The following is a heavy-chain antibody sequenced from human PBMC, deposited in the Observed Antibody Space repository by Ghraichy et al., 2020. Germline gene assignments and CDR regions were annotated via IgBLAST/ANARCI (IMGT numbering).Heavy chain of an antibody. CDR2: IYPSGSA. V-gene: IGHV4-61*02. J-gene: IGHJ6*03. D-gene: IGHD2-2*01. CDR3: ARGSGVVVPSSSVGDDKYYHYIDV. Sequence: SETLSLTCIVSGDSFSSSAYYWTWIRQPAGKGLEWIGRIYPSGSADYNSSLKSRVTMSIDTSKSQFSLNLNSMTAADEALYYCARGSGVVVPSSSVGDDKYYHYIDVWGRGTTVAVSS. CDR1: GDSFSSSAYY.